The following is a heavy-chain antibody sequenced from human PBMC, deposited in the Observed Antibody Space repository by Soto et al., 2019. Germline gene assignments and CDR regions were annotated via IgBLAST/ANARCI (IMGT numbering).Heavy chain of an antibody. J-gene: IGHJ4*02. CDR1: GYTFTSYA. D-gene: IGHD3-16*01. Sequence: GASVKVSCKASGYTFTSYAMHWVRQAPGQRLEWMGWINAGNGNTKYSQKFQGRVTITRDTSASTAYMELSSLRSEDTALYYCARNLAGGGSYFDYWGQGTLVTVSS. CDR2: INAGNGNT. CDR3: ARNLAGGGSYFDY. V-gene: IGHV1-3*01.